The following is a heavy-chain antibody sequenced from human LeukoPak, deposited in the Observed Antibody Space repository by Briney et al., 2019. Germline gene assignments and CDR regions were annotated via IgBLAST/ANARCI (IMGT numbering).Heavy chain of an antibody. Sequence: SETLSPTCNVSGVSKSTFYMSWIRQPAGKGLEWIGRIETTGSTNYNPSLKSRVTMSVDTSKRHFSLRLTSVTAADAAVYYCAVDDRGFDPWGQGTLVTVSS. D-gene: IGHD3-22*01. CDR2: IETTGST. V-gene: IGHV4-4*07. J-gene: IGHJ5*02. CDR1: GVSKSTFY. CDR3: AVDDRGFDP.